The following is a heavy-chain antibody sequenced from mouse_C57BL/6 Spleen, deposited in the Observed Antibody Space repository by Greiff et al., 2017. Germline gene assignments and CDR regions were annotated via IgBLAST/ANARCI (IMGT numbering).Heavy chain of an antibody. V-gene: IGHV1-74*01. CDR2: IHPSDSGT. CDR1: GYTFTSYW. CDR3: AIDYYCSSNWYFDV. D-gene: IGHD1-1*01. Sequence: QVQLKQPGAELVKPGASVKVSCKASGYTFTSYWMPWVTQRPGQGLEWIGRIHPSDSGTNYNQKFKGKATLTVDKSSSTAYMQLSSLPSEDSAFYDCAIDYYCSSNWYFDVWGTGTTVTVSS. J-gene: IGHJ1*03.